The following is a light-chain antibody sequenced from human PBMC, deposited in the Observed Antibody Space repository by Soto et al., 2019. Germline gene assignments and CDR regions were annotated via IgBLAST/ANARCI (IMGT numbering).Light chain of an antibody. CDR2: DDR. Sequence: SYELTQPPSVSVAPGQTARITCGGNDLRSKSVHWYQQKPGQAPALVLYDDRYRPSGIPERFSGSKSGNTATLTISRVEAGDEADYFCQVWDDSNCQQGVFGTGTKVTAL. CDR1: DLRSKS. V-gene: IGLV3-21*02. J-gene: IGLJ1*01. CDR3: QVWDDSNCQQGV.